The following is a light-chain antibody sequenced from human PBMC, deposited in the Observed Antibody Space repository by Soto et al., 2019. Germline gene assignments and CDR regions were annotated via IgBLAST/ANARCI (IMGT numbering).Light chain of an antibody. V-gene: IGKV3-15*01. CDR3: QQYNNWPET. CDR1: QSVSSN. Sequence: EIVMTQSPATLSVSPGERATLSCRASQSVSSNLAWYQQKPGQAPRLLIYGASTRATGIPGRFSGSGSGTEFTLTISGIQSEDFAVYYCQQYNNWPETFGQGTKVEIK. CDR2: GAS. J-gene: IGKJ1*01.